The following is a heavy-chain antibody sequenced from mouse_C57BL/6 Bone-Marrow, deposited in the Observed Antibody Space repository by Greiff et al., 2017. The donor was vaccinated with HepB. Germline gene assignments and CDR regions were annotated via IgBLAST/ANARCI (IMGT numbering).Heavy chain of an antibody. CDR3: ARATTVVASYYFDY. D-gene: IGHD1-1*01. CDR1: GYTFTSYW. J-gene: IGHJ2*01. Sequence: QVQLQQPGAELVRPGSSVKLSCKASGYTFTSYWMHWVKQRPIQGLEWIGNIDPSDSETHYNQKFKDKATLTVDKSSSTAYMQLSSLTSEDSAVYYCARATTVVASYYFDYWGQGTTLKVSS. V-gene: IGHV1-52*01. CDR2: IDPSDSET.